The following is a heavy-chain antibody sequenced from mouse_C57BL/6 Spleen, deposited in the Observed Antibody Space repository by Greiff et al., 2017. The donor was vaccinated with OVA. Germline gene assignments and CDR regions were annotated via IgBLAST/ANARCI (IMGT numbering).Heavy chain of an antibody. V-gene: IGHV1-61*01. D-gene: IGHD1-1*01. CDR2: IYPSDSET. J-gene: IGHJ2*01. Sequence: QVQLQQPGAELVRPGSSVKLSCKASGYTFTSYWMDWVKQRPGQGLEWIGNIYPSDSETHYNQKFKDKATLTVDKSSSTAYMQLSSLTSEDSAVYYCARRDYYCSSSYFDYWGKGTTLTVSS. CDR3: ARRDYYCSSSYFDY. CDR1: GYTFTSYW.